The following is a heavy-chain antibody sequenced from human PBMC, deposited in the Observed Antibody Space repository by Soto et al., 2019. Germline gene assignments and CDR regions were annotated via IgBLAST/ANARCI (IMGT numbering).Heavy chain of an antibody. CDR3: ARVSGSYYYGMDV. CDR1: GGSISSSNW. D-gene: IGHD1-26*01. J-gene: IGHJ6*02. Sequence: QVQLQESGPGLVKPSGTMSLTCAVSGGSISSSNWCSWVRQPPGEGLEWIGEIYHSGSTNYNPSLQCRVTISVDKSKNQFALKLTSVTAADTAVYYCARVSGSYYYGMDVWGQGTTVTFSS. CDR2: IYHSGST. V-gene: IGHV4-4*02.